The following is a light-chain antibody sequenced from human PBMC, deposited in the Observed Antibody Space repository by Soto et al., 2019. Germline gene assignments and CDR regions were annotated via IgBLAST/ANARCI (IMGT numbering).Light chain of an antibody. CDR2: SGN. CDR3: AAWDVSLVV. CDR1: SSNIGTNT. V-gene: IGLV1-44*01. J-gene: IGLJ2*01. Sequence: QSALTQPPSASGTPGQRVTISCSGSSSNIGTNTVIWYQQLPGAAPKLLIYSGNQRPSGVPDRFAGSKSGTSASLAISGLQSEDEADYYCAAWDVSLVVFGGGTKVTVL.